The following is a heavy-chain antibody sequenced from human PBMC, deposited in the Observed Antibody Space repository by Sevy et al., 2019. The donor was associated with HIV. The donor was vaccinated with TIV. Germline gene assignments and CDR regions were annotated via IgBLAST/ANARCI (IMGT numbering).Heavy chain of an antibody. Sequence: SETLSLTCSVSSDSINSGDYYWNWIRQSPGKGLEWIGYFFYSDSPHYNPSLKGRVTISADMSENQVSLKLSSVTAADSAVYYCARGQHLDSAPFDYWGHGTLVTVSS. J-gene: IGHJ5*01. D-gene: IGHD5-18*01. CDR3: ARGQHLDSAPFDY. CDR1: SDSINSGDYY. V-gene: IGHV4-30-4*01. CDR2: FFYSDSP.